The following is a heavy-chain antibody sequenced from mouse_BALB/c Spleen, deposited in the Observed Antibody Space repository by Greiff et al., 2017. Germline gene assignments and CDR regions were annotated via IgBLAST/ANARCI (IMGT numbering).Heavy chain of an antibody. Sequence: EVKVVESGGGLVQPGGSRKLSCAASGFTFSSFGMHWVRQAPEKGLEWVAYISSGSSTIYYADTVKGRFTISRDNPKNTLFLQMTSLRSEDTAMYYCARSPYLDYWGQGTTLTVSS. CDR1: GFTFSSFG. CDR2: ISSGSSTI. V-gene: IGHV5-17*02. CDR3: ARSPYLDY. J-gene: IGHJ2*01.